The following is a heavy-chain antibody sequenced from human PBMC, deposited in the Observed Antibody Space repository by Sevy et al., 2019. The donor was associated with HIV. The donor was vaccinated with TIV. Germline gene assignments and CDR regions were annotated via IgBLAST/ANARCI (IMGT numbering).Heavy chain of an antibody. CDR2: IRSDSSVM. CDR1: GFRFSDEP. CDR3: VRDTQFGFDY. Sequence: GGSLRLSCVASGFRFSDEPMNWVRQAPGKGLEWISNIRSDSSVMSYADTVRGRFTVSRDNARNSLSLQLNSLRDADTALYYCVRDTQFGFDYWGQGTLVTVSS. D-gene: IGHD3-16*01. J-gene: IGHJ4*02. V-gene: IGHV3-48*02.